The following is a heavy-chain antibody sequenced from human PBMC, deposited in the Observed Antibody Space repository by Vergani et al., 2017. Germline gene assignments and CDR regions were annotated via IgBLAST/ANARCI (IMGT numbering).Heavy chain of an antibody. CDR2: ISASGNA. Sequence: QVQLQASGPGRVKPSQTLSLTCTMSGGSISAGYYFWSWIRQPAGKGLEWLGHISASGNASHSPSLKTRFSMSVDTSKNQFSLTVTSVTAAATAIYFCARRSGGYSGGKVHPLRTAFDVWGHGTVVTVSS. V-gene: IGHV4-61*02. CDR1: GGSISAGYYF. J-gene: IGHJ3*01. CDR3: ARRSGGYSGGKVHPLRTAFDV. D-gene: IGHD6-19*01.